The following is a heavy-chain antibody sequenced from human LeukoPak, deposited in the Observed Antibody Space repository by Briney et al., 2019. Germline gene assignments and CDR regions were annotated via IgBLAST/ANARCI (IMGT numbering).Heavy chain of an antibody. J-gene: IGHJ4*02. D-gene: IGHD2-2*01. V-gene: IGHV3-11*05. CDR1: RFTFSDYY. Sequence: TGGSLRLSCAASRFTFSDYYMSWIRQAPGKGLEWVSYISSSSSYTNYADSVKGRFTISRDNAKNSLYLQMNSLRAEDTAVYYCARGRAVIVPAYYFDYWGQGTLVTVSS. CDR3: ARGRAVIVPAYYFDY. CDR2: ISSSSSYT.